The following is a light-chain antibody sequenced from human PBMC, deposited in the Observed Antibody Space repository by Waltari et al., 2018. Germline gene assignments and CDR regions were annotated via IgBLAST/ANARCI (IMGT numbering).Light chain of an antibody. Sequence: EIVFTQSPGTLSLSPGERATLSCRASQSVTSNYLAWYQQRPGQAPRPLLYAASSRATGIPGRFSGSGSDTDFALTISRLEPEDFAVYYCQQYGSSPETFGQGTKLEIK. CDR3: QQYGSSPET. CDR2: AAS. CDR1: QSVTSNY. V-gene: IGKV3-20*01. J-gene: IGKJ2*01.